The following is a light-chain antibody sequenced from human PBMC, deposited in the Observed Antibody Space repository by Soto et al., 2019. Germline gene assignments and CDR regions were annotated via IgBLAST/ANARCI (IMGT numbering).Light chain of an antibody. CDR1: SGSVSTNNY. CDR3: LLYVGSGIHWV. J-gene: IGLJ3*02. CDR2: NTN. Sequence: QAVVTQEPSFSVSPGGTITLTCGLSSGSVSTNNYPSWYQQTPGQAPRTLIYNTNTRSSGVPVRFSGSILGNQAALTITGAQADDECDYYCLLYVGSGIHWVFGGGTKLTVL. V-gene: IGLV8-61*01.